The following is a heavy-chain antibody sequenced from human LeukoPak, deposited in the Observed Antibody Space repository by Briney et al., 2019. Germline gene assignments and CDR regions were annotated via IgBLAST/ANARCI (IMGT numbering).Heavy chain of an antibody. CDR3: AELGIMIGGV. V-gene: IGHV3-23*01. Sequence: PGGSLRLSCAASGFSFRSYAMSWVRQAPGKGLEWVSAISGSGTNTYYADSVKGRFTISRDNSKNTLDLQMNSLRAEDTAVYYCAELGIMIGGVWGKGTTVTISS. D-gene: IGHD3-16*01. J-gene: IGHJ6*04. CDR1: GFSFRSYA. CDR2: ISGSGTNT.